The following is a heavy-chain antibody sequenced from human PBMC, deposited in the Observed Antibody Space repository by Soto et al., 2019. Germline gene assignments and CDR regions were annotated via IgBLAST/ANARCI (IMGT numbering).Heavy chain of an antibody. CDR3: ANQIRGLFDFWSGYSFYYYGMDV. J-gene: IGHJ6*04. CDR2: ISGSGGST. Sequence: WSLRLSCSAPGFTVSSYAMSWVRQAPGKGLEWVSAISGSGGSTYYADSVKGRFTISRDNSKNTLYLQMNSLRAEDTAVYYCANQIRGLFDFWSGYSFYYYGMDVRGKGTTVTVSS. V-gene: IGHV3-23*01. D-gene: IGHD3-3*01. CDR1: GFTVSSYA.